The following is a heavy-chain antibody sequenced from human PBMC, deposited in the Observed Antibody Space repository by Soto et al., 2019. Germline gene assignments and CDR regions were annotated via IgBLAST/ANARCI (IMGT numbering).Heavy chain of an antibody. CDR2: INPSGGST. CDR3: AVAPFWSGYYTGPPSYYYYGMDV. J-gene: IGHJ6*02. V-gene: IGHV1-46*01. D-gene: IGHD3-3*01. Sequence: GASVKVSCKASGYTFTSYYMHWVRQAPGQGLEWMGIINPSGGSTSYAQKFQGRVTMTRDTSTSTVYMELSSLRSEDTAVYYCAVAPFWSGYYTGPPSYYYYGMDVWGQGTTVTVSS. CDR1: GYTFTSYY.